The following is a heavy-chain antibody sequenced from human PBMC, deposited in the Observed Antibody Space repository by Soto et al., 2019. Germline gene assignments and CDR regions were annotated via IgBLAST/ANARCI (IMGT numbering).Heavy chain of an antibody. CDR3: ARDGHLLLPLSYYYYMDV. J-gene: IGHJ6*03. CDR2: INSASSAI. D-gene: IGHD2-2*01. V-gene: IGHV3-48*01. Sequence: EVQLVESRGGLIQPGGSLRLSCAASGFTFSTYSMNWVRQAPGKGLEWLSYINSASSAIYYADSVKGRFTISRDNAKNSLYLQMNSLRAEDTDVYYCARDGHLLLPLSYYYYMDVWGKGTTVTVSS. CDR1: GFTFSTYS.